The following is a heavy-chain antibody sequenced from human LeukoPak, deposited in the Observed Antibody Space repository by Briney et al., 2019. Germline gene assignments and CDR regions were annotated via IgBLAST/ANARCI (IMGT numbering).Heavy chain of an antibody. V-gene: IGHV3-30*03. CDR1: GFTFSSYG. D-gene: IGHD3-16*01. CDR2: ISYDGSNK. Sequence: PGGSLRLSCAASGFTFSSYGMHRVRQAPGKGLEWVAVISYDGSNKYYADSVKGRFTISRDNSKNTLYLQMNSLRAEDTAVYYCARGGDTLDFDYWGQGTLVTVSS. J-gene: IGHJ4*02. CDR3: ARGGDTLDFDY.